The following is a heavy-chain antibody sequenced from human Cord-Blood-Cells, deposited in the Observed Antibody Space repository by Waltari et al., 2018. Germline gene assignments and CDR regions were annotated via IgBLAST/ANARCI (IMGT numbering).Heavy chain of an antibody. D-gene: IGHD6-13*01. V-gene: IGHV1-46*01. Sequence: QVQLVQSGAEVKKPGASVKVSCKASGYTFTSYYMHWVRQAPGQGLEWMGIINPSGGSTSYEQKFQGRVTRTRDTSTSTVYRELSSLRSEDTAVYYCAREVAAAGEGYYYYGMDVWGQGTTVTVSS. CDR3: AREVAAAGEGYYYYGMDV. CDR1: GYTFTSYY. CDR2: INPSGGST. J-gene: IGHJ6*02.